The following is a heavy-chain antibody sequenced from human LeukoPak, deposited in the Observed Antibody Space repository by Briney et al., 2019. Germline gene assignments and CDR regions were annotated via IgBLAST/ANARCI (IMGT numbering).Heavy chain of an antibody. V-gene: IGHV3-48*02. CDR3: ARDRSKKDIVVVPAAL. Sequence: PGGSLRLSCAASGFTFSTFSMNWVRQAPGKGLEWVSYVSSSSSTIYYADSVKGRFTIPRDNAKNSLYLQMNSLRDEDTAVYYCARDRSKKDIVVVPAALWGQGTLVTVSS. J-gene: IGHJ4*02. CDR1: GFTFSTFS. CDR2: VSSSSSTI. D-gene: IGHD2-2*01.